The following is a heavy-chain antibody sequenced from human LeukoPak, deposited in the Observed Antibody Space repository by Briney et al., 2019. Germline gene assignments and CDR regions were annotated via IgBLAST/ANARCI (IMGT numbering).Heavy chain of an antibody. CDR1: GYTFTSYD. CDR2: MNPNSGNT. D-gene: IGHD2-15*01. J-gene: IGHJ4*02. Sequence: ASVKVSCKASGYTFTSYDINWVRQATGQGLEWMGWMNPNSGNTGYAQKFQGRVTITRDTSASTVYMELSSLRSEDTAVYYCARWGLSGGSYYFDYWGQGTLVTVSS. CDR3: ARWGLSGGSYYFDY. V-gene: IGHV1-8*03.